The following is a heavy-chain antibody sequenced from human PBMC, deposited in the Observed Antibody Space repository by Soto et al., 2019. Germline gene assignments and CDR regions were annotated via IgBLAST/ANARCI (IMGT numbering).Heavy chain of an antibody. CDR2: ISSSSSYI. V-gene: IGHV3-21*01. D-gene: IGHD3-3*01. CDR1: GLTFSSYS. J-gene: IGHJ5*02. Sequence: GVSLRLSCAASGLTFSSYSMNWVRQAPGKGLEWGSSISSSSSYIYYADSVKGRFITSRDNAKKSLYLQMNSLRAEDTAVYYCARDRLPDDFWTLIAKNWFDPWGQGTLVTVSS. CDR3: ARDRLPDDFWTLIAKNWFDP.